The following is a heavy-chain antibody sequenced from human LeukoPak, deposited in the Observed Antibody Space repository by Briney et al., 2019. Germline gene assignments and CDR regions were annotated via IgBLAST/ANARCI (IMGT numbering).Heavy chain of an antibody. D-gene: IGHD6-19*01. V-gene: IGHV3-11*04. CDR2: ISSSGSTI. J-gene: IGHJ4*02. Sequence: LSLTCTVSGGSIRNSDYFWGWFRQPPGKGLEWVSYISSSGSTIYYADSVKGRFTISRDNAKNSLYLQMNSLRAEDTAVYYCARGWQWLVRVSYFDYWGQGTLVTVSS. CDR3: ARGWQWLVRVSYFDY. CDR1: GGSIRNSDYF.